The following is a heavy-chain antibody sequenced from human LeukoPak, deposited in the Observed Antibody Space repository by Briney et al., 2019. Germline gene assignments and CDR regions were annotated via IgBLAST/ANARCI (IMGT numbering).Heavy chain of an antibody. V-gene: IGHV4-34*01. D-gene: IGHD3-22*01. Sequence: PSETLSLTCAVSDGPFDGYYWTWIRQPPGEGPEWIGEINHLGNTNYNPSLMSRVTISVETSKRQFSLKLTSVTAADTAVYYCARGGNVLVVTQKRKKPLDLWGQGTRVTVSS. CDR2: INHLGNT. CDR1: DGPFDGYY. J-gene: IGHJ5*02. CDR3: ARGGNVLVVTQKRKKPLDL.